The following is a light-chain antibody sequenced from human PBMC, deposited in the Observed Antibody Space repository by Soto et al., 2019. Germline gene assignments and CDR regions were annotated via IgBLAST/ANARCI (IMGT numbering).Light chain of an antibody. CDR2: EVN. CDR3: SSFTSSITWV. V-gene: IGLV2-14*01. CDR1: SSDVGGYDY. Sequence: QLVLTQPASVSGSPGQSITISCTGTSSDVGGYDYVSWYQHYPGKAPKLMIFEVNNRPSGVSIRFSGSKTGNTASLTISGLQAEDEADYYCSSFTSSITWVFGGGTKVTVL. J-gene: IGLJ3*02.